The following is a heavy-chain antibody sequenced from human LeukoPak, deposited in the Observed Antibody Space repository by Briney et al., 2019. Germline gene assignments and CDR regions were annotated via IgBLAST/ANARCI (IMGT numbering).Heavy chain of an antibody. CDR1: GGTFSSYA. CDR2: FDPEDGET. Sequence: ASVKVSCKASGGTFSSYAISWVRQAPGQGLEWMGGFDPEDGETIYAQKFQGRVTMTEDTSTDTAYMELSSLRSEDTAVYYCATTLTLAGNFDYWGQGTLVTVSS. V-gene: IGHV1-24*01. D-gene: IGHD6-19*01. CDR3: ATTLTLAGNFDY. J-gene: IGHJ4*02.